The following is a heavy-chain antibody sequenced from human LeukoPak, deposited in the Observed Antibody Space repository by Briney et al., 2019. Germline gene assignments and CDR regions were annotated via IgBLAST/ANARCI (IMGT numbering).Heavy chain of an antibody. CDR2: INSDGGST. Sequence: GGSLRLSCTASGFTLSSYWMHWVRQAPGKGLVWVSRINSDGGSTSYTDSVKGRFTISRDNAKNTLYLQMNSLRAEDTAVYYCARRIQGMAPYYFDYWGQGTLVTVSS. CDR3: ARRIQGMAPYYFDY. V-gene: IGHV3-74*01. D-gene: IGHD5-24*01. CDR1: GFTLSSYW. J-gene: IGHJ4*02.